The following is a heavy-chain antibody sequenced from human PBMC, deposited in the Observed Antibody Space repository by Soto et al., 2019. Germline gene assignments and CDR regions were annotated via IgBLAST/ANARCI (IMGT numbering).Heavy chain of an antibody. CDR3: AREGRRWLQFRYFDY. V-gene: IGHV1-69*12. CDR2: IIPIFGTA. D-gene: IGHD5-12*01. CDR1: GGTFSSYA. Sequence: QVQLVQSGAEVKKPGSSVKVSCKASGGTFSSYAISWVRQAPGQGLEWMGGIIPIFGTANYAQKFQGRVTLTADEPTSTADMELSSLRSEDTAVYYCAREGRRWLQFRYFDYWGQGTLVTVSS. J-gene: IGHJ4*02.